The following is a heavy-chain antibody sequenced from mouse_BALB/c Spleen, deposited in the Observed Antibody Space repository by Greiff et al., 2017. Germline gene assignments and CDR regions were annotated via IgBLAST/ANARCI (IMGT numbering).Heavy chain of an antibody. Sequence: QVQLQQSGAELVRPGTSVKVSCTASGFAFTNYLIQWVQQRPGQGLEWIGVINPGSGGTNYNEKFKGKATLTADKASSTAYMKLSSLTSDDSAVYFCARRDGPYAMDYWGQGTSVTVSS. D-gene: IGHD2-3*01. CDR1: GFAFTNYL. J-gene: IGHJ4*01. CDR2: INPGSGGT. V-gene: IGHV1-54*01. CDR3: ARRDGPYAMDY.